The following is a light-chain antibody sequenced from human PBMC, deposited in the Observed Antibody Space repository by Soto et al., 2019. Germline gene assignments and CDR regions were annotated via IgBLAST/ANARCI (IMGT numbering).Light chain of an antibody. V-gene: IGKV3-11*01. CDR3: QQRSNWPWT. CDR2: DAS. Sequence: EIVLTQSPATLSLSPGERATLSCRASQSVSSYLAWYQQKPGQAPRLLIYDASNRATGIPARFSGSGSGTDFTLTISSLDPEDFAVYYCQQRSNWPWTFGQGPKVEIK. J-gene: IGKJ1*01. CDR1: QSVSSY.